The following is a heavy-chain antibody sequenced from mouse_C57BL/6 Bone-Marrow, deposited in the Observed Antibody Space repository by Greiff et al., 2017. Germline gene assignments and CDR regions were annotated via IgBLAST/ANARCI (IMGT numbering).Heavy chain of an antibody. D-gene: IGHD2-4*01. V-gene: IGHV1-53*01. CDR1: GYTFTSYW. CDR3: ATPLGLRRGYYYAMDY. CDR2: INPSNGGT. J-gene: IGHJ4*01. Sequence: QVQLQQPGTELVKPGASVKLSCKASGYTFTSYWMHWVKQRPGQGLEWIGNINPSNGGTNYNEKFKSKATLTVDKSSSTAYMQLSSLTSEDSAVYYCATPLGLRRGYYYAMDYWGQGTSVTVSS.